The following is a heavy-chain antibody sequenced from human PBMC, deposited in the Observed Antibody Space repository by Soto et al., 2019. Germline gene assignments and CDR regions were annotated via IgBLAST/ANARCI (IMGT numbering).Heavy chain of an antibody. D-gene: IGHD3-22*01. J-gene: IGHJ4*02. CDR1: GGSISNGGYD. CDR3: AREFKYHYDGSGYQYVPL. CDR2: IYYRGST. V-gene: IGHV4-31*03. Sequence: QVQLQESGPGLVKPSQTLSLTCTVSGGSISNGGYDWNWIRQHPGQGLEWIGYIYYRGSTYYNPSLKSRVTISVDTSKNQFSLKLSSVTAADTAVYYCAREFKYHYDGSGYQYVPLWGQGTLVTVSS.